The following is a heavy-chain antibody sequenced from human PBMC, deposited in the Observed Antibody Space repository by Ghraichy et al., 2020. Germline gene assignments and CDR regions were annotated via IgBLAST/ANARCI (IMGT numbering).Heavy chain of an antibody. CDR3: GRVRGYYDSSGYDYYFDV. D-gene: IGHD3-22*01. CDR1: GFSFSSYW. Sequence: GESLNISCAASGFSFSSYWMHWVRQAPGKGLVWVSRINSDGSSASYADSVKGRFTISRDNAKNTLYLQMDSLRAEDTAVYYCGRVRGYYDSSGYDYYFDVWGRGTPVTVSS. V-gene: IGHV3-74*01. CDR2: INSDGSSA. J-gene: IGHJ4*02.